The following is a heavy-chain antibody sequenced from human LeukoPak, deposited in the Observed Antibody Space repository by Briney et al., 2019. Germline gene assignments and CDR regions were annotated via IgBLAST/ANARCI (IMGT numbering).Heavy chain of an antibody. D-gene: IGHD5-18*01. Sequence: GGSLRLSCAASGFTVSSNYMSWVRQAPGKGLEWVSSISSSSSYIYYADSVKGRFTISRDSAKNSLYLQMNSLRAEDTAVYYCARGEIDSSWGQGTLVTVSS. CDR3: ARGEIDSS. CDR1: GFTVSSNY. J-gene: IGHJ4*02. CDR2: ISSSSSYI. V-gene: IGHV3-21*01.